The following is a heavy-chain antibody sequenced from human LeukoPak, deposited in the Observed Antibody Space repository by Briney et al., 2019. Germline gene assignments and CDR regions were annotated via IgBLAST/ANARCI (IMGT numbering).Heavy chain of an antibody. CDR2: TYYRSKWYS. D-gene: IGHD1-14*01. V-gene: IGHV6-1*01. CDR1: GDSVSSIDAA. J-gene: IGHJ3*02. Sequence: SQTLSLTCATSGDSVSSIDAAWNWLRQSPSRGLEWLGRTYYRSKWYSDYAVSVKSRTSINQDTSKNQFSLQLNSVTPEDTAVYYCTRAANRAFDIWGQGTLVTVSS. CDR3: TRAANRAFDI.